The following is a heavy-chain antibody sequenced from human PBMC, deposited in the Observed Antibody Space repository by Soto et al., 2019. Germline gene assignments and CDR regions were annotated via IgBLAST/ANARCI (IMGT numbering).Heavy chain of an antibody. Sequence: QVQLVESGGGVVQPGRSLRLSCAASGYTFSSYGMHWVRQAPGKGLEWVAVIWYDGSNKYYADSVKGRFTISRDNSKNTLYLQMNSLRAEYTAVYYCARDKLELRLDYWGQGTLVTVSS. CDR2: IWYDGSNK. CDR3: ARDKLELRLDY. V-gene: IGHV3-33*01. J-gene: IGHJ4*02. CDR1: GYTFSSYG. D-gene: IGHD1-7*01.